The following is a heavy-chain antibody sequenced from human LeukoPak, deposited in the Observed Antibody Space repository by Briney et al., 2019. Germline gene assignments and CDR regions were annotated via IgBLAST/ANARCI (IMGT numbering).Heavy chain of an antibody. CDR3: TRSGATVSGWPFPYDY. J-gene: IGHJ4*02. CDR2: ISSKAYGGTT. D-gene: IGHD6-19*01. V-gene: IGHV3-49*04. Sequence: PGGSLRLSCAASGFTFGDYAMSWVRQAPGKGLEWVGFISSKAYGGTTEYAASVKGRFTISRDDSKSIAYLQMNSLKTEDTAVYYCTRSGATVSGWPFPYDYWGQGTLVTVSS. CDR1: GFTFGDYA.